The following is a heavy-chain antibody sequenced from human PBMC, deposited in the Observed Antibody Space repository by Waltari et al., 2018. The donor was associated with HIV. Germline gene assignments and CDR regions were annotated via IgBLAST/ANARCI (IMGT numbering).Heavy chain of an antibody. CDR2: IYSRGST. D-gene: IGHD6-6*01. CDR1: GGSISSGSYY. Sequence: VKPSQTLSLTCTVSGGSISSGSYYWSWVRQPAGKGLQWIGRIYSRGSTNYNPSLKSRVTISADTSKNQFSLKLNSVTAADTAVYFCARDSSDYYYGLDVWGQGTTVTVSS. CDR3: ARDSSDYYYGLDV. J-gene: IGHJ6*02. V-gene: IGHV4-61*02.